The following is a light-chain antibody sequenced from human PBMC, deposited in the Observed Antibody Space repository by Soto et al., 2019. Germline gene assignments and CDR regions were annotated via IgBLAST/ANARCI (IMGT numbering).Light chain of an antibody. V-gene: IGLV2-14*01. CDR3: SSYTGSSTLV. CDR2: EVS. Sequence: QSARTQPASVSGSPGQSITISCTGSSNDVGGYKYVSWYQQHPGKAPKLMIYEVSNRPSGISNRFSGSKSGNTASLTISGLQAEDEADYYCSSYTGSSTLVFGGGTKVTVL. J-gene: IGLJ2*01. CDR1: SNDVGGYKY.